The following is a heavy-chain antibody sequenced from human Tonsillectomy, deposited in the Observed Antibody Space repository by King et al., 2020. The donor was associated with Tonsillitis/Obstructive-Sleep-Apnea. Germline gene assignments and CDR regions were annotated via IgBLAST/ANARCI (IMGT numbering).Heavy chain of an antibody. CDR2: IWYDGSNK. Sequence: VQLVESGGGVVQPGRSLRLSCAASGFTFSSYDMHWVRQAPGKGLEWVAVIWYDGSNKYYADSVKGRFTISRDNSKNTLYLQMNGLRAEDTAVYYCARSPYSSAWYYFDYWGQGTLVTVSS. D-gene: IGHD6-19*01. CDR3: ARSPYSSAWYYFDY. J-gene: IGHJ4*02. CDR1: GFTFSSYD. V-gene: IGHV3-33*01.